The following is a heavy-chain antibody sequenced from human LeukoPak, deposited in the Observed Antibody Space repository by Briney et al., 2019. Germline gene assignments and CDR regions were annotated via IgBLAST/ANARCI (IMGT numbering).Heavy chain of an antibody. Sequence: KTGGSLRLSCAASGFTVSSYEMNWVRQAPGKGLEWVSYISSSGSTIYYADSVKGRFTISRDNAKNSLYLQMNSLRAEDTAVYYCARVYPAYGDYASDYWGQGTLVTVSS. V-gene: IGHV3-48*03. J-gene: IGHJ4*02. CDR3: ARVYPAYGDYASDY. D-gene: IGHD4-17*01. CDR2: ISSSGSTI. CDR1: GFTVSSYE.